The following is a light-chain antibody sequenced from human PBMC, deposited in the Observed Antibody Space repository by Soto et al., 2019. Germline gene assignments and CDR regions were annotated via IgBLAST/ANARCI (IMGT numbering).Light chain of an antibody. V-gene: IGKV3-20*01. J-gene: IGKJ1*01. CDR3: HQYASSPWT. Sequence: PGERATLSCRASQSVSSTYLAWYQQKPGQAPRLLIYDASTRAAGIPDRFSGSGSGTDFTLTIGRLEAEDFAVYYCHQYASSPWTFGQGAKVEIK. CDR1: QSVSSTY. CDR2: DAS.